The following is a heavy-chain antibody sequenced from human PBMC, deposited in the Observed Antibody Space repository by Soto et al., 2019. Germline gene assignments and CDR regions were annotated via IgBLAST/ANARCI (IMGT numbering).Heavy chain of an antibody. D-gene: IGHD2-2*01. J-gene: IGHJ5*02. CDR3: ARDPWASSSTRSNWFDP. V-gene: IGHV1-69*13. CDR1: GGTFSSYA. Sequence: GASVKVSCKASGGTFSSYAISWVRQAPGQGLEWMGGIIPIFGTANYAQKFQGRVTITADESTSTAYMELSSLRSEDTAVYYCARDPWASSSTRSNWFDPWGQGTLVTVSS. CDR2: IIPIFGTA.